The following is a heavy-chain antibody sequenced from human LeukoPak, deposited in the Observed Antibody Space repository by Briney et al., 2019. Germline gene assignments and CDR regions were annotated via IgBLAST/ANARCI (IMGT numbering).Heavy chain of an antibody. D-gene: IGHD3-9*01. CDR1: GFKFSNYG. CDR2: IRFDGGNK. CDR3: AKQLRDFDWLLRGLIDY. V-gene: IGHV3-30*02. Sequence: GGSLRLSCETTGFKFSNYGMHWVRQAPGKGLEWVAFIRFDGGNKYCADSVRGRFIISRDNSKNTLFLQMNSLRPEDTAIYYCAKQLRDFDWLLRGLIDYWGQGTLVTVSS. J-gene: IGHJ4*02.